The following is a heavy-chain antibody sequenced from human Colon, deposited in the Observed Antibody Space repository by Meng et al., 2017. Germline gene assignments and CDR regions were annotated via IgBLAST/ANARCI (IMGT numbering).Heavy chain of an antibody. V-gene: IGHV1-69*02. CDR3: ARGRGNQPLFDF. CDR2: IIPILGIA. CDR1: GGTFSSYT. D-gene: IGHD2/OR15-2a*01. J-gene: IGHJ4*02. Sequence: QVQLVQSGAAVQKPGSSVKVSCKASGGTFSSYTISWVRQAAGQGLEWMGRIIPILGIANYAQKFQGRVTITADKSTSTAYMELSSLTFEDTAVYFCARGRGNQPLFDFWGQGTLVTVSS.